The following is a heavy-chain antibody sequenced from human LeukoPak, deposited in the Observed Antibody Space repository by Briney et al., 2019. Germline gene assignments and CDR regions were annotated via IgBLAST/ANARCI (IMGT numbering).Heavy chain of an antibody. CDR2: ISYDGSNK. D-gene: IGHD1-26*01. V-gene: IGHV3-30-3*01. CDR1: GFTFSSYA. CDR3: AREGVSGSYYAY. Sequence: PGGSLRLSCAASGFTFSSYAMHWVRQAPGKGLEWVAVISYDGSNKYYADSVKGRFTISRDNSKNTLYLQMNSLRAEDTAVYYCAREGVSGSYYAYWGQGTLVTVSS. J-gene: IGHJ4*02.